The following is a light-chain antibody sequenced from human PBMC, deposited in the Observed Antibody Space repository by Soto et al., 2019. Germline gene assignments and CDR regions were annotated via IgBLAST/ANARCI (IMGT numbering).Light chain of an antibody. Sequence: EIVITQSPATLSLSPGQRATLSCRASQSVSSNLAWYQQILGHAPRLLISGASTRATGIPARFTGSASGTEFTFIICSLQYEDFAVYYCQQDNNWPNFFGQGTKVDIK. J-gene: IGKJ2*01. CDR2: GAS. V-gene: IGKV3-15*01. CDR1: QSVSSN. CDR3: QQDNNWPNF.